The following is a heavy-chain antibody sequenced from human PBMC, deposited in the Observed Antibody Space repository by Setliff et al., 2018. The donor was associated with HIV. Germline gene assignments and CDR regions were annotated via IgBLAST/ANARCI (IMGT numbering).Heavy chain of an antibody. CDR3: ATSPLGYCSGGSCYQYFDY. J-gene: IGHJ4*02. D-gene: IGHD2-15*01. CDR2: IYPGDSDT. V-gene: IGHV5-51*01. CDR1: GYTFTNYW. Sequence: GASLKISCKGSGYTFTNYWIGWVRQMPGKGLEWMGIIYPGDSDTRYSPSFQGQVTISADKSISTAYLQWSSLKASDTAMYYCATSPLGYCSGGSCYQYFDYWGPGTLVTVSS.